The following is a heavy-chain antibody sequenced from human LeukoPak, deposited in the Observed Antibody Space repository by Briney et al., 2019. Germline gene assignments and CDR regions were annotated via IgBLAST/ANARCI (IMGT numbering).Heavy chain of an antibody. Sequence: SETLSLTCAVYGGSFSGYYWSWIRQSPGKGLEWIGEINHSGSTNYNPSLKSRVTISVDTSKNQFSLKLSSVTAADTAVYYCARGGIIAARPPFDYWGQGTLVTVSS. CDR2: INHSGST. CDR1: GGSFSGYY. V-gene: IGHV4-34*01. J-gene: IGHJ4*02. CDR3: ARGGIIAARPPFDY. D-gene: IGHD6-6*01.